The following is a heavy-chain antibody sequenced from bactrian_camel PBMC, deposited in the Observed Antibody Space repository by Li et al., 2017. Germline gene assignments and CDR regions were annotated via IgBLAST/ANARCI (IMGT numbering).Heavy chain of an antibody. CDR3: ALDRLIGTSCHLPPFGT. D-gene: IGHD1*01. Sequence: HVQLVESGGGSVQSGGSLRLSCKAIGDTYSRYCMGWFRRLPGQQRQGVASIDRGGKTMYADSVKGRFTISQGDADNMWYLQVDSLKPEDTAQYTCALDRLIGTSCHLPPFGTWGQGTQVTVS. CDR1: GDTYSRYC. J-gene: IGHJ6*01. CDR2: IDRGGKT. V-gene: IGHV3S53*01.